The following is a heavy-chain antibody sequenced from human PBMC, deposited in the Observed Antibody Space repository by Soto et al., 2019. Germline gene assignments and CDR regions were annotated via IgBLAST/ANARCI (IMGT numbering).Heavy chain of an antibody. D-gene: IGHD6-13*01. CDR3: ARAEWGSSYTQYYYALDV. CDR2: IYSGGST. Sequence: GGSLRLSCAASGFTVSNNYISWVRQPPGKGLEWVSLIYSGGSTYYADSVKGRFTLSRDNSKNTVYLQMNSLRAEDTAVYYCARAEWGSSYTQYYYALDVWGQGXTVTVYS. CDR1: GFTVSNNY. J-gene: IGHJ6*02. V-gene: IGHV3-53*03.